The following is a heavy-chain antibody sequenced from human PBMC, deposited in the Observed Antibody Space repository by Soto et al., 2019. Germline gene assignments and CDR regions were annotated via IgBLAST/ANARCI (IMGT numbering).Heavy chain of an antibody. CDR1: GGSISTGGHF. CDR2: IYYSGST. CDR3: ARAESRFCSSTSCHVGSYYMDV. J-gene: IGHJ6*03. Sequence: SETLSLTCTVSGGSISTGGHFGSCIRQDPGKGMEWIGYIYYSGSTYHNPSLKSRLTISVDTSKNQFSLKLSFVTAADTAVYYCARAESRFCSSTSCHVGSYYMDVWGKGTTVTVS. D-gene: IGHD2-2*01. V-gene: IGHV4-31*03.